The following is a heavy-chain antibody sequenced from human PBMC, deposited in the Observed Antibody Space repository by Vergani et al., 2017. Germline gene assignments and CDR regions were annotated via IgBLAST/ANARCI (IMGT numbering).Heavy chain of an antibody. V-gene: IGHV3-7*03. CDR3: ARDLGEMGSYGMDV. CDR1: VFTYSSYW. J-gene: IGHJ6*02. D-gene: IGHD2-8*01. Sequence: EVQLVESGGGLVQPGGSLRLSCAASVFTYSSYWMSWVRQAPGKGLEWLANIKQDGSGKYYVDSLEGRFTTSRDNAKNSLYLQMNSLRAEETAVYYCARDLGEMGSYGMDVWGQGNTVTVS. CDR2: IKQDGSGK.